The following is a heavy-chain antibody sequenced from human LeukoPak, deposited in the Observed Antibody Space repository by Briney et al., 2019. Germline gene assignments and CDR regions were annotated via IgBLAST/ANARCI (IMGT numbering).Heavy chain of an antibody. CDR2: ISGTGGRT. D-gene: IGHD3-16*01. CDR3: AKGLHGGVGYGVDV. J-gene: IGHJ6*02. CDR1: GFTFSNYA. V-gene: IGHV3-23*01. Sequence: PGGSQRLSCTASGFTFSNYAMTWVRQAPGKGLEWVSSISGTGGRTHSADSVKGRFTISRDNSKNTLYLQMKNLRVEHTAVYYCAKGLHGGVGYGVDVWGQGTTVSVSS.